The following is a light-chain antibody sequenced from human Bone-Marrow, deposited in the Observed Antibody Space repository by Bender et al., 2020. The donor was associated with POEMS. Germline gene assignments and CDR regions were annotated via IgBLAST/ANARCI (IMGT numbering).Light chain of an antibody. CDR3: CSYAGSNTWV. J-gene: IGLJ3*02. V-gene: IGLV2-23*01. Sequence: QSVLTQPASVSGSPGQSLTISCTGTSSDVGSYNLVSWYQQHPGKAPKLMIYEGTKRPSGVSSRFSVSKSGNTASLTISGLQPEDEAAYYCCSYAGSNTWVFGGRTKLTVL. CDR2: EGT. CDR1: SSDVGSYNL.